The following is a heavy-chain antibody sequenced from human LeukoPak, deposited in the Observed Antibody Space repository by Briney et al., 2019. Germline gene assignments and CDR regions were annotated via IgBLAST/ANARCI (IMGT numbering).Heavy chain of an antibody. D-gene: IGHD7-27*01. CDR1: GDSVSSKSAA. J-gene: IGHJ5*02. Sequence: SQTLSLTCAISGDSVSSKSAAWNWIRQSPSRGLEWLGRTYYRSKWYDDYAVSVKSRITINADASKNQFSLQLNSVTPEDTAVYYCARDRTNWGSWFDPWGQGTLVTVSS. CDR2: TYYRSKWYD. V-gene: IGHV6-1*01. CDR3: ARDRTNWGSWFDP.